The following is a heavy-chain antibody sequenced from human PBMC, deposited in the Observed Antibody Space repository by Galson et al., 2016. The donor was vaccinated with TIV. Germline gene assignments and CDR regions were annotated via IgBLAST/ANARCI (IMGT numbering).Heavy chain of an antibody. CDR3: AKIDSSGYNYGGRFVY. CDR2: ISGGGGST. J-gene: IGHJ4*02. D-gene: IGHD3-22*01. Sequence: SLRLSCAASGFTFSSHAITWVRQAPGKGLEWISAISGGGGSTYHTDSVKGRFTISRDNSKNTVFLQMNSLRVEETAVYYRAKIDSSGYNYGGRFVYWGRGTLVTVSS. CDR1: GFTFSSHA. V-gene: IGHV3-23*01.